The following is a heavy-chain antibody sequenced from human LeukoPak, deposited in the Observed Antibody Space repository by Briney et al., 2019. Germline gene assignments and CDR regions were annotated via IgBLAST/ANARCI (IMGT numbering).Heavy chain of an antibody. J-gene: IGHJ4*02. CDR2: INPSGGST. D-gene: IGHD3-10*01. V-gene: IGHV1-46*01. CDR1: GYTFTSYY. Sequence: ASVKVSCKASGYTFTSYYMHWVRQAPGQGLEWMGIINPSGGSTSYAQKFQGRVTMTRDTSISTAYMELSRLRSDDTAVYYCARDLYYGSGIDYWGQGTLVTVSS. CDR3: ARDLYYGSGIDY.